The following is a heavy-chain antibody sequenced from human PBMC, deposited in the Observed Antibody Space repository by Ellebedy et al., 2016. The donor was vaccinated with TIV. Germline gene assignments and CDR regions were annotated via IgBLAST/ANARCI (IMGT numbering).Heavy chain of an antibody. CDR2: IYYSGNT. D-gene: IGHD3-10*01. J-gene: IGHJ5*02. CDR3: ARWFGELLYVRWFDP. V-gene: IGHV4-39*01. CDR1: GGSISRSSYY. Sequence: SETLSLTCTVSGGSISRSSYYWGWIRQPPGKGLEWIGSIYYSGNTDYNPSLKSRVTISSDTSKNQISLRLSSVTAADTAVYYCARWFGELLYVRWFDPWGQGTLVTVSS.